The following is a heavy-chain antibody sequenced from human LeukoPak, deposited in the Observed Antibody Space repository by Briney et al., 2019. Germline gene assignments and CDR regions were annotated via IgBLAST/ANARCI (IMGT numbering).Heavy chain of an antibody. J-gene: IGHJ5*02. CDR2: IYYSGST. D-gene: IGHD6-13*01. CDR1: GGSISSSSYY. CDR3: ARVGYSSGWYPWFDP. Sequence: SETLSLTCTVSGGSISSSSYYWGWIRQPPGKGLEWIGYIYYSGSTDYNPSLKSRVTISVDTSKTQFSLKLNSVTAADTAVYYCARVGYSSGWYPWFDPWGQGTLVPVSS. V-gene: IGHV4-61*05.